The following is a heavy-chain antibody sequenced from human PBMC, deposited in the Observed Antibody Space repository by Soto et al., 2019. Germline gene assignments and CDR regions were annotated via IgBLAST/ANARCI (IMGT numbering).Heavy chain of an antibody. Sequence: GXSLRLSCAASGFTFSSYTMNCVRQAPGKGLEWVPYISLSGSDMYYAGSVKGRFTISRDNAKNSLSLQMNSLRAEDTAVYYCVRDHIWSFDYWGQGTPVTVSS. D-gene: IGHD3-10*01. CDR3: VRDHIWSFDY. CDR2: ISLSGSDM. CDR1: GFTFSSYT. V-gene: IGHV3-48*01. J-gene: IGHJ4*02.